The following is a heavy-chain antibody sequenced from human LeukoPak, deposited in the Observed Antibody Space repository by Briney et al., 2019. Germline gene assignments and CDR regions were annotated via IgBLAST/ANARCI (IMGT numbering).Heavy chain of an antibody. D-gene: IGHD1-26*01. CDR2: IYYSGST. V-gene: IGHV4-59*01. CDR1: GGSISSYY. CDR3: ARSRGATRGWFDP. J-gene: IGHJ5*02. Sequence: SETLSLTCTVSGGSISSYYWSWIRQPPGKGLEWIGYIYYSGSTNYNPPLKSRVTISVDTSKNQFSLKLSSVTAADTAVYYCARSRGATRGWFDPWGQGTLVTVSS.